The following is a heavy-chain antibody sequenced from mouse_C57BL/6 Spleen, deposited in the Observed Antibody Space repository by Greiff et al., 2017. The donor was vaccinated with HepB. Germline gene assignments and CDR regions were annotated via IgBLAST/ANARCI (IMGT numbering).Heavy chain of an antibody. Sequence: QVQLQQPGAELVKPGASVKMSCKASGYTFTSYWITWVKQRPGQGLERIGDIYPGSGSTNYNEKFKSKATLTVDKSSSTAYMQLSSLTSEDSAVYYCARSTPYYFDYWGQGTTLTVSS. CDR2: IYPGSGST. CDR1: GYTFTSYW. D-gene: IGHD1-1*01. V-gene: IGHV1-55*01. J-gene: IGHJ2*01. CDR3: ARSTPYYFDY.